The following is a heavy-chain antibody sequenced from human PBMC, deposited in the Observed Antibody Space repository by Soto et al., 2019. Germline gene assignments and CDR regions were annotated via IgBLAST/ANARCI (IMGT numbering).Heavy chain of an antibody. CDR3: AKDPVCSGGSCYRNYYYYGMDV. J-gene: IGHJ6*02. Sequence: QVQVVQSGAEVKKPGASVKVSCRVSGYSLSELSVHWVRQPPGNGLEWMGGFDPEHGETLYAQNFQGRVTMTEDTSTDTAYMELSGLTSEDTAVYYCAKDPVCSGGSCYRNYYYYGMDVWGQGTTVTVSS. CDR2: FDPEHGET. CDR1: GYSLSELS. D-gene: IGHD2-15*01. V-gene: IGHV1-24*01.